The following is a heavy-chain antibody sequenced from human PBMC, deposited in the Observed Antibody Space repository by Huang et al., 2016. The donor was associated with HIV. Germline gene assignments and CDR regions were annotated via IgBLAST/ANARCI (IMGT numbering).Heavy chain of an antibody. CDR1: GYSFSDYG. CDR3: ARDSWYDSSGYPVYFDY. D-gene: IGHD3-22*01. J-gene: IGHJ4*02. V-gene: IGHV1-18*01. CDR2: SSAYNGNT. Sequence: QVQLVQSGAEVKKPGASVKVSCKASGYSFSDYGVNWMRQAPGQGLEWMGWSSAYNGNTNYAQKRQGRVTMTTDTSTSTAYMELRSLRSDDTAVYYCARDSWYDSSGYPVYFDYWGQGTLVTVSS.